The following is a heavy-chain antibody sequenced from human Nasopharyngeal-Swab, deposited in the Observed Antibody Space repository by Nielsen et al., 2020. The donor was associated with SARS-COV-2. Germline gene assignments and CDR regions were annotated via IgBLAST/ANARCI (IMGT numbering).Heavy chain of an antibody. J-gene: IGHJ4*02. CDR2: ISSSGNTL. V-gene: IGHV3-48*03. CDR3: AREGHGDSSFYFDY. Sequence: GESLKISCAASGFTFSSYEMNWVRQAPGKGLEWVSYISSSGNTLYYADSVKGRFTVSRDNAKNSLFLHLGSLRAEDTAVYYCAREGHGDSSFYFDYWGQGTLVTVSS. CDR1: GFTFSSYE. D-gene: IGHD4-17*01.